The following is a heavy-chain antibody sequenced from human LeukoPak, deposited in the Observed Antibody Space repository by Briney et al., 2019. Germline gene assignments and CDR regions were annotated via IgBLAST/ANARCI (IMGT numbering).Heavy chain of an antibody. V-gene: IGHV4-59*12. J-gene: IGHJ4*02. CDR3: ARFWSGFPKAFDY. CDR2: IYYSGST. D-gene: IGHD3-3*01. Sequence: SETLSLTCTVSGGSISSYYWSWIRQPPGKGLEWIGYIYYSGSTNYNPSLKSRVTISVDRSKNQFSLKLSSVTAADTAVYYCARFWSGFPKAFDYWGQGTLVTVSS. CDR1: GGSISSYY.